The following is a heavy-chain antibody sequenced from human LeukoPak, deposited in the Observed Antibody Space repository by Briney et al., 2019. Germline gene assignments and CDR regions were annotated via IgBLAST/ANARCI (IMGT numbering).Heavy chain of an antibody. CDR1: GFTFSNYA. CDR2: LSGSGGRT. V-gene: IGHV3-23*01. CDR3: AKDRYYGSGSYYAYYYGMDV. J-gene: IGHJ6*02. Sequence: GGSLRLSCAASGFTFSNYAMSWVRQAPGKGLEWVSALSGSGGRTYYADSVKGRFTISRDNSKNTLYLQMNSLRAEDTAVYYCAKDRYYGSGSYYAYYYGMDVWGQGTTVTVSS. D-gene: IGHD3-10*01.